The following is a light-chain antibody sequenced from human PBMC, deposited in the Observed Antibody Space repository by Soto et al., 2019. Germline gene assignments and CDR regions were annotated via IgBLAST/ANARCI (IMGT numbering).Light chain of an antibody. V-gene: IGLV2-23*01. CDR3: CSYAGTSTYVV. Sequence: QSALTQPASVSGSPGQSITISCTGTSSDVGSYNLVSWYQQHPGKAPKLMIYKGSKRPSGVSNRFSGSKSGNTASLTISGLQAEDGADYYCCSYAGTSTYVVFGGGTKVTVL. J-gene: IGLJ2*01. CDR2: KGS. CDR1: SSDVGSYNL.